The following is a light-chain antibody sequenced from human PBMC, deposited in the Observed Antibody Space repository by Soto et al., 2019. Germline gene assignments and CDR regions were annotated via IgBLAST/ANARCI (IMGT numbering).Light chain of an antibody. CDR3: QQYRSWPRT. J-gene: IGKJ1*01. Sequence: EILLTQSRATLSVSPGETVTLSCRASQNVLSDLSWYQQKPGQAPRLLVYGATTRATDAPATFRGSGSGTEFSLTISSLQSEDLATYYCQQYRSWPRTFGQGSKVEI. CDR2: GAT. V-gene: IGKV3-15*01. CDR1: QNVLSD.